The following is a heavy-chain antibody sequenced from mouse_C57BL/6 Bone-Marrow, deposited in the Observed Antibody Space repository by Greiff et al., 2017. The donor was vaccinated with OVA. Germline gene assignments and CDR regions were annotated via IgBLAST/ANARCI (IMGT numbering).Heavy chain of an antibody. CDR1: GYSITSDY. CDR2: ISYSGST. CDR3: ARALRYFYWYFDV. V-gene: IGHV3-8*01. Sequence: EVQGVESGPGLAKPSQTLSLTCSVTGYSITSDYWNWIRKFPGNKLEYMGYISYSGSTYYNPSLKSRISITRDTSKNQYYLQLNSVTTEDTATYYCARALRYFYWYFDVWGTGTTVTVSS. D-gene: IGHD1-1*01. J-gene: IGHJ1*03.